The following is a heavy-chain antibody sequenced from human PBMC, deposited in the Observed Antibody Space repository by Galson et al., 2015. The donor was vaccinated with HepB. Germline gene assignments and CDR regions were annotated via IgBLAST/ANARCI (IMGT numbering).Heavy chain of an antibody. J-gene: IGHJ3*02. CDR2: IIPIFGTA. V-gene: IGHV1-69*13. Sequence: SVKVSCKASGGTFSSYAISWVRQAPGQGLEWVGGIIPIFGTANYAQKFQGRVTITADESTSTAYMELSSLRSEDTAVYYCARDLEVATSLDAFDIWGQGTMVTVSS. D-gene: IGHD5-12*01. CDR3: ARDLEVATSLDAFDI. CDR1: GGTFSSYA.